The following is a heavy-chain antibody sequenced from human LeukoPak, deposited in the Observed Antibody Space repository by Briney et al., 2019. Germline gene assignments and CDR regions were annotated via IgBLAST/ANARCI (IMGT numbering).Heavy chain of an antibody. D-gene: IGHD6-19*01. CDR3: AKSSFSSGWYEPYYFDY. CDR2: ISSSGNAR. V-gene: IGHV3-48*03. Sequence: GGSLRLSCAASGFTFSSYEMNWVRQAPGKGLEWVSYISSSGNARYYADSVKGRFTISRDNAKNSLYLQMNSLRAEDTAIYYCAKSSFSSGWYEPYYFDYWGQGTLVTVSS. J-gene: IGHJ4*02. CDR1: GFTFSSYE.